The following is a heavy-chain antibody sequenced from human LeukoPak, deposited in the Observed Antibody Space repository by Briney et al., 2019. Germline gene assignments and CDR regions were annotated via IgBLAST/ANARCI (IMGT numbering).Heavy chain of an antibody. J-gene: IGHJ4*02. CDR1: GFTFSSYG. CDR3: TKDYGYHYGHSDN. CDR2: ISASGGTT. D-gene: IGHD3-16*02. Sequence: PGGSLRLSCAASGFTFSSYGMNWVRQAPGKGLEWVSVISASGGTTFYADSVKGRFTISRDKSKNTLYLRMNSLRVEDTAIYYCTKDYGYHYGHSDNWGQGTLVRVSS. V-gene: IGHV3-23*01.